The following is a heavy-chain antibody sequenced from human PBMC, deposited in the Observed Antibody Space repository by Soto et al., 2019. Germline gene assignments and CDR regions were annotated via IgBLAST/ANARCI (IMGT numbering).Heavy chain of an antibody. Sequence: ASVKVSCKASGYTFTSYGISWVRQAPGQGLEWMGWINAYNGNTNYAQKLQGRVTMTTDTSASTAYMELSSLRSEDTAVYYCARDLGGWPDYWGQGTLVPSPQ. CDR2: INAYNGNT. CDR1: GYTFTSYG. V-gene: IGHV1-18*01. CDR3: ARDLGGWPDY. J-gene: IGHJ4*02. D-gene: IGHD2-15*01.